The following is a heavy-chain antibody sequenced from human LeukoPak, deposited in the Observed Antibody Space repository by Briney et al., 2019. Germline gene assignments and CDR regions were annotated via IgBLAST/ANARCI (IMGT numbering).Heavy chain of an antibody. J-gene: IGHJ2*01. CDR2: IYSGGST. CDR1: GLTVSSNY. D-gene: IGHD3-10*01. V-gene: IGHV3-53*01. CDR3: AKDLSLWFGELFSNFAVGYFDL. Sequence: PGGSLRLSCAASGLTVSSNYMSWVRQAPGKGLEWVSVIYSGGSTYYADSVKGRFTISRDNSKNTLSLQMNSLRAEDTAVYYCAKDLSLWFGELFSNFAVGYFDLWGRGTLVTVSS.